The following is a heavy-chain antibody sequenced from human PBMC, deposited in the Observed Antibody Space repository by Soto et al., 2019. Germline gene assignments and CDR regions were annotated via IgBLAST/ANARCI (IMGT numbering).Heavy chain of an antibody. Sequence: QITLKESGPPLVKPTQTLTLTCTFSGFSLSTSGVGVGWIRQPPGKALEWLALIYWDDDKRYSPSLKSRLTITKDTXXNXVGXTMTNMDPVDTATYYCAHRPMITFGGVIVPSGFDPWGQGTLVTVSS. D-gene: IGHD3-16*02. CDR2: IYWDDDK. V-gene: IGHV2-5*02. CDR3: AHRPMITFGGVIVPSGFDP. CDR1: GFSLSTSGVG. J-gene: IGHJ5*02.